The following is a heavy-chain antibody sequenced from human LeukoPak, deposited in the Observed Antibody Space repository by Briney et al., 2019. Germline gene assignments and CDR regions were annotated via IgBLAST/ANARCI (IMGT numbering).Heavy chain of an antibody. D-gene: IGHD4-17*01. Sequence: ASVKVSCKASGYTFTSYGISWVRQAPGQGLEWMGWISAYNGNTNYAQKLQGRVTMTTDASTSTAHMELRSLRSDDTAVYYCARDPVYGDYVDAFDIWGQGTMVTVSS. J-gene: IGHJ3*02. V-gene: IGHV1-18*04. CDR3: ARDPVYGDYVDAFDI. CDR1: GYTFTSYG. CDR2: ISAYNGNT.